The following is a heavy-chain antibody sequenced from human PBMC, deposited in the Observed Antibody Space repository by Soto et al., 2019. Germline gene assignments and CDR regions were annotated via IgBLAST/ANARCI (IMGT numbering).Heavy chain of an antibody. J-gene: IGHJ6*02. CDR1: GFGFSNYG. CDR3: ARDDIPGRAVAIYGMDV. D-gene: IGHD6-19*01. CDR2: IWYDGSNK. V-gene: IGHV3-33*01. Sequence: GGSLRLSCAASGFGFSNYGMHRVRPAPGKGLAWVSVIWYDGSNKSYADSVKGRFTISRDNSKNTMFLQMNSLRAEDTAVYYCARDDIPGRAVAIYGMDVWGQGTTVTVSS.